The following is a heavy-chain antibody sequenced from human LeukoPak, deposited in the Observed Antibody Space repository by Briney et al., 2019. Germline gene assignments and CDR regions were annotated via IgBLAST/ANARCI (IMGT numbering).Heavy chain of an antibody. CDR1: GYTFTGYY. D-gene: IGHD3-22*01. Sequence: GASVKVSYKASGYTFTGYYMHWVRQAPGQGLEWMGWINPNSGGTNYAQKFQGRVTMTRDTSISTAYMELSRLRSDDTAVYYCARLYYYDSSGYYYLDYWGQGTLVTVSS. J-gene: IGHJ4*02. CDR2: INPNSGGT. V-gene: IGHV1-2*02. CDR3: ARLYYYDSSGYYYLDY.